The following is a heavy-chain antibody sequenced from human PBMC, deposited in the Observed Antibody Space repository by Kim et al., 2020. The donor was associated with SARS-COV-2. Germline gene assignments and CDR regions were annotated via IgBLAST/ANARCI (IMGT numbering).Heavy chain of an antibody. J-gene: IGHJ4*02. V-gene: IGHV3-23*01. Sequence: GGSLRLSCAASGFTFSSYAMSWVRQAPGKGLEWVSAISGSGGSTYYADSVKGRFTISRDNSKNTLYLQMNSLRAEDTAVYYCAKGNRMVVAASPYFDYWGQGTLVTVSS. CDR1: GFTFSSYA. CDR3: AKGNRMVVAASPYFDY. CDR2: ISGSGGST. D-gene: IGHD2-15*01.